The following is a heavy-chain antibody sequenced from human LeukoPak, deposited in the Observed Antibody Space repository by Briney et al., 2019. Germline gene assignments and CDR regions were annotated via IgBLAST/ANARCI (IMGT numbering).Heavy chain of an antibody. CDR2: IYYSGST. CDR3: ASTPVVVPAAISWFDP. CDR1: GGSISSYY. D-gene: IGHD2-2*01. V-gene: IGHV4-59*01. Sequence: SETLSLTCTVSGGSISSYYWSWIRQPPGKGLEWIGYIYYSGSTNYNPSLKSRVTISVDTSKNQFSLKLSSVTAADTAVYYCASTPVVVPAAISWFDPWGQRTLVTVSS. J-gene: IGHJ5*02.